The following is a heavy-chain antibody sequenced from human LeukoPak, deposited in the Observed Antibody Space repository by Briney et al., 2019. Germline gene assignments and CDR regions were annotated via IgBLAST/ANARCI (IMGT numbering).Heavy chain of an antibody. CDR3: AGRPTGYSSGYIH. CDR1: GITFSNYA. CDR2: ISGSAHKI. V-gene: IGHV3-23*01. J-gene: IGHJ4*02. Sequence: GGSLRLSCVASGITFSNYAVSWVRQAPEKGLDWVSVISGSAHKIRYADSVEGRFTISRDNSENIVYLQMNNLRVEDTAVYYCAGRPTGYSSGYIHWGQGTLVTVSS. D-gene: IGHD5-18*01.